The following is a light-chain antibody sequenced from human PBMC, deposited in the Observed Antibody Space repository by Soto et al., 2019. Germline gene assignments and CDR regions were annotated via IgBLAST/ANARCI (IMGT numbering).Light chain of an antibody. V-gene: IGKV3-11*01. CDR2: DAS. CDR1: QNVSTY. CDR3: RQRTNWLT. J-gene: IGKJ3*01. Sequence: EIVLTQSPATLSLSPGERATLSCRASQNVSTYLAWYQQKPGQAPRLLIYDASNRATGIPARFSGSGSGTDFALTISSREPEDVAVYYCRQRTNWLTFGPGTKVDIK.